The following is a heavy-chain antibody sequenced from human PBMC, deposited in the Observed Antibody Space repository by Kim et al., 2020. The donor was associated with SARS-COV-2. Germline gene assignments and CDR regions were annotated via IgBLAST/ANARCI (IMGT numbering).Heavy chain of an antibody. Sequence: NYAQKFQGRVTITADESTSTAYMELSSLRSEDTAVYYCARGTTGTKTIDYWGQGTLVTVSS. D-gene: IGHD1-1*01. V-gene: IGHV1-69*01. J-gene: IGHJ4*02. CDR3: ARGTTGTKTIDY.